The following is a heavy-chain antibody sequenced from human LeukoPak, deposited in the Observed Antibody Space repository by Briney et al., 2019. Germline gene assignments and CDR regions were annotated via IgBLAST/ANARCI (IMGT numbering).Heavy chain of an antibody. CDR3: ANERGGFRIFDY. J-gene: IGHJ4*02. Sequence: PGGSLRLSCAASGFTFSSSAMSWVRQAPGKGLEWVSAISNNGGYTYYADSVQGRFTISRDNSKNTLYLQMNSLRAEDTAVYYCANERGGFRIFDYWGQGTLVTVSS. D-gene: IGHD2/OR15-2a*01. CDR2: ISNNGGYT. V-gene: IGHV3-23*01. CDR1: GFTFSSSA.